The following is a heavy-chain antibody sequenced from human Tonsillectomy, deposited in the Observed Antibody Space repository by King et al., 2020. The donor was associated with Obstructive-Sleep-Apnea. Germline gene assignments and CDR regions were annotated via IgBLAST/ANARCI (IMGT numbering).Heavy chain of an antibody. CDR2: IYYSGST. CDR3: ARDKTGPPGAYYYYGMDV. J-gene: IGHJ6*02. V-gene: IGHV4-39*07. D-gene: IGHD3-10*01. Sequence: QLQESGPGLVKPSETLSLTCTVSGGSISSSSYYWGWIRHPPGKGLEWIGSIYYSGSTYYNPSLKSRVTISVDTSKNQFSLKLSSVTAADTAVYYCARDKTGPPGAYYYYGMDVWGQGTTVTVSS. CDR1: GGSISSSSYY.